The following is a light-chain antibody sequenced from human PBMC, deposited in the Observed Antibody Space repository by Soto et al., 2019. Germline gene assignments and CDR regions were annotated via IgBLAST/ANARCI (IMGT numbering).Light chain of an antibody. CDR3: QVWDSVSDVV. CDR1: NIGSKS. V-gene: IGLV3-21*02. CDR2: DDD. Sequence: SYELTQPPSVSVAPGQTAMITCGGNNIGSKSVHWYQQPPGQAPVLVVYDDDARPSGIPERFSGSNSGNTATLTIGRVEAGDEADYYCQVWDSVSDVVFGGGTQLTVL. J-gene: IGLJ2*01.